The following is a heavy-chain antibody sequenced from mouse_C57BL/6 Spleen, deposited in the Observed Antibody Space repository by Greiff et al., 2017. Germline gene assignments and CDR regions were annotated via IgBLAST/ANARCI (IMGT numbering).Heavy chain of an antibody. CDR3: ARRGVVTTGFDY. CDR2: INPNNGGT. Sequence: EVQLQQSGPELVKPGASVKISCKASGYTFTDYYMNWVKQSHGKSLEWIGDINPNNGGTSYNQKFKGKATLTVDKSSSTAYMELRSLTSEDSAVYYCARRGVVTTGFDYWGQGTTLTVSS. J-gene: IGHJ2*01. CDR1: GYTFTDYY. V-gene: IGHV1-26*01. D-gene: IGHD2-2*01.